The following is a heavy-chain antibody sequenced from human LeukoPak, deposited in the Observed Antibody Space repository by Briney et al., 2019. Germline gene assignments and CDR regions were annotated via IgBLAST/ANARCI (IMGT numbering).Heavy chain of an antibody. CDR2: INSDGSST. J-gene: IGHJ6*03. CDR3: ARVRGYCSGGSCYSRPYYYYYYMDV. CDR1: GFTFSSYW. D-gene: IGHD2-15*01. Sequence: GGSLRLSCAASGFTFSSYWMHWVRQAPGKGLVWVSRINSDGSSTSYADSVKGRFTISRDSAKNTLYLQMNSLRAEDTAVYYCARVRGYCSGGSCYSRPYYYYYYMDVWGKGTTVTISS. V-gene: IGHV3-74*01.